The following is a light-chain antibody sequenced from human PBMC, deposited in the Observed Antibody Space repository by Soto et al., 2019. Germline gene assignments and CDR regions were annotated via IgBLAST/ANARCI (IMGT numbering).Light chain of an antibody. CDR3: QQYGSSPWM. V-gene: IGKV3-20*01. CDR1: QSVSSSD. J-gene: IGKJ1*01. Sequence: EIVLTQSPGTLSLSPGERATLSCRASQSVSSSDLAWYQQKPGQAPRPLIYGASSRAIGIPDRFSGSGSGTDFTLTISRLEPEDFAVYYCQQYGSSPWMFGQGTKVEIK. CDR2: GAS.